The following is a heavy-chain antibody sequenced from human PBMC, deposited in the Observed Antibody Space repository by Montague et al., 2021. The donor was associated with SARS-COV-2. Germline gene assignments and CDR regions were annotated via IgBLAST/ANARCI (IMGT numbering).Heavy chain of an antibody. CDR3: ARGSSRRGYGEG. V-gene: IGHV1-18*01. CDR2: ISAYNGDI. D-gene: IGHD3-22*01. Sequence: SVKVSCKASGYIFSNHGITWVRQAPGQGLEWLGWISAYNGDIDYAPMLQGRATLTTDTSMTTAYMELRSLRFDDTAVYYCARGSSRRGYGEGWGQGTLVAVSS. J-gene: IGHJ4*02. CDR1: GYIFSNHG.